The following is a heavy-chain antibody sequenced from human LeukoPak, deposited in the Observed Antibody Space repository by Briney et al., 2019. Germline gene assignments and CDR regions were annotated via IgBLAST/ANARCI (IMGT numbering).Heavy chain of an antibody. J-gene: IGHJ4*02. CDR3: ATTPGYSNSSRDY. D-gene: IGHD4-11*01. CDR1: GFPYSRYA. Sequence: GGPLRLFCAASGFPYSRYAMSWVRQAPGKGLEWVSAISGSGGSTYYADTVKGRFTISRDNSTNTLYLQMNSLRAEDKAVYYCATTPGYSNSSRDYWGQGTLVTVSS. V-gene: IGHV3-23*01. CDR2: ISGSGGST.